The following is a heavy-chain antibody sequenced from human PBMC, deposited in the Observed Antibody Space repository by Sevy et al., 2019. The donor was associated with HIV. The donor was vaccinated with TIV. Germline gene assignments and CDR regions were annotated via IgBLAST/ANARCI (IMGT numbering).Heavy chain of an antibody. CDR3: AKLPAYDYVWGSYRYTGGYYYYMDV. CDR1: GFTFSSYA. V-gene: IGHV3-23*01. Sequence: GGSLRLSCAASGFTFSSYAMSWVRQAPGKGLEWVSAISGSGGSTYYADSVKGRFTISRDNSKNTLYLQLNSLRAEETPVYYCAKLPAYDYVWGSYRYTGGYYYYMDVWGKGTTVTVPS. D-gene: IGHD3-16*02. CDR2: ISGSGGST. J-gene: IGHJ6*03.